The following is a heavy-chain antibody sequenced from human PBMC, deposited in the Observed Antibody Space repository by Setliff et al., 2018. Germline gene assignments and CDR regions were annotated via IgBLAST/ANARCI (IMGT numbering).Heavy chain of an antibody. D-gene: IGHD3-10*01. V-gene: IGHV3-74*01. CDR3: ASYYYGSGSSYIPPHFDY. CDR2: INSDGSTT. J-gene: IGHJ4*02. Sequence: QAGGSLRLSCAASEFTLSTYWIHWVRQAPRKGLVWVSRINSDGSTTTYADSVKGRFTISRDNGKNTVYLQMNSLRAEDTAVYYCASYYYGSGSSYIPPHFDYWGLGTLVTVSS. CDR1: EFTLSTYW.